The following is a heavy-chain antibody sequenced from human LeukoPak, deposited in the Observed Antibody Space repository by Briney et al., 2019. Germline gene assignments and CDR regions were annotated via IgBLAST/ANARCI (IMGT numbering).Heavy chain of an antibody. V-gene: IGHV3-30*03. CDR1: GFTFSSYG. CDR3: NYYDSSGYYASDY. J-gene: IGHJ4*02. CDR2: ISYDGSNK. D-gene: IGHD3-22*01. Sequence: PGRSLRLSCAASGFTFSSYGMHWVRQAPGKGLEWVAVISYDGSNKYYADSVKGRFTISRDNSKNTLYLQMNSLRAEDTAVYYCNYYDSSGYYASDYWGQGTLVTVSS.